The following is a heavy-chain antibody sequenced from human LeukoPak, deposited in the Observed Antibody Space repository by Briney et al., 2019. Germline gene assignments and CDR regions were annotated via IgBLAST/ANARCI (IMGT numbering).Heavy chain of an antibody. CDR1: GGTFSSYA. J-gene: IGHJ4*02. D-gene: IGHD3-22*01. CDR2: IIPILGIA. CDR3: ARAEYYYDSSGYLNLDH. Sequence: SVKVSCKASGGTFSSYAISWVRQAPGQGLEWMGRIIPILGIANYAQKFQGRVTITADKSTSTAYMELSSLRSEDTAVYYCARAEYYYDSSGYLNLDHWGQGTLVTVSS. V-gene: IGHV1-69*04.